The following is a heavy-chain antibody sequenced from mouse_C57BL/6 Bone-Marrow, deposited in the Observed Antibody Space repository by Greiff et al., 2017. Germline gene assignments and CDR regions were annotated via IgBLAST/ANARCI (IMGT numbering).Heavy chain of an antibody. V-gene: IGHV1-52*01. J-gene: IGHJ1*03. CDR2: IDPSDSET. CDR1: GYTFTSYW. D-gene: IGHD2-4*01. CDR3: ARERPTMITAEVYWYFDV. Sequence: QVQLQQPGAELVRPGSSVKLSCKASGYTFTSYWMHWVKQRPIQGLEWIGNIDPSDSETHYNQKFKDKATLTVDKSSSTAYMQLSSLTSEDSAVYYCARERPTMITAEVYWYFDVWGTGTTVTVSS.